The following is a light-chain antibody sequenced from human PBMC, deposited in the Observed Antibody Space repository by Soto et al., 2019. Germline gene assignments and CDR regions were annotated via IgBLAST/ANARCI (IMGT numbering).Light chain of an antibody. CDR1: QSLVHSDGNTY. V-gene: IGKV2-24*01. CDR3: MQATQYRPYT. J-gene: IGKJ2*01. Sequence: DIVLTQTPLSSPVTLGQPASISCRSSQSLVHSDGNTYLSWFHQRPGQPPRLLIDKVSNRFSGVPDRFSGSGAGTDFTRKINRVEAEYVGIYFCMQATQYRPYTFGQGTKLEIK. CDR2: KVS.